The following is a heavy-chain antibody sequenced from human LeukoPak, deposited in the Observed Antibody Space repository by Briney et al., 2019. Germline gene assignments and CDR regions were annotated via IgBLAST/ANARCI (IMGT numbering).Heavy chain of an antibody. CDR2: IYPGDSDT. CDR3: ARSSSQYYYYYYGMDV. Sequence: GESLKISCKGSGYSFTSYWIGWVRQMPGKGLEWMGIIYPGDSDTRYSPSFQGQVTISADKSISTAYLQWSSLKASDTAMYYGARSSSQYYYYYYGMDVWGQGTTVTVSS. CDR1: GYSFTSYW. V-gene: IGHV5-51*01. D-gene: IGHD2-2*01. J-gene: IGHJ6*02.